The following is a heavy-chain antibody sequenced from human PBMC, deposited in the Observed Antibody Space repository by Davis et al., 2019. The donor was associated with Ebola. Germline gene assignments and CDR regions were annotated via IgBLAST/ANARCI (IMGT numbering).Heavy chain of an antibody. CDR1: GYTFTGYY. D-gene: IGHD2-15*01. CDR2: INPNSGCT. V-gene: IGHV1-2*04. J-gene: IGHJ3*02. Sequence: ASVKVSCKASGYTFTGYYMHWVRQAPGQGLEWMGWINPNSGCTNYAQKFQGWVTITRDTSISTAYMELSRLRSDDTAVYYCARDYYCSGGSCPGAFDIWGQGTMVTVSS. CDR3: ARDYYCSGGSCPGAFDI.